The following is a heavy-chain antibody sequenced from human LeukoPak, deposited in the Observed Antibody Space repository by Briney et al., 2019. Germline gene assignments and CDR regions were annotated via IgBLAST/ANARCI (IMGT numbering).Heavy chain of an antibody. Sequence: GASVKVSCKASGYTFTGYYVHWVRQAPGQGLEWMGWINPNSGGTNYAQKFQGRVTMTRDTSISTAYMELSRLRSDDTAVYYCARDLVVPAATLIDAFDIWGQGTMVTVSS. V-gene: IGHV1-2*02. D-gene: IGHD2-2*01. CDR2: INPNSGGT. CDR3: ARDLVVPAATLIDAFDI. J-gene: IGHJ3*02. CDR1: GYTFTGYY.